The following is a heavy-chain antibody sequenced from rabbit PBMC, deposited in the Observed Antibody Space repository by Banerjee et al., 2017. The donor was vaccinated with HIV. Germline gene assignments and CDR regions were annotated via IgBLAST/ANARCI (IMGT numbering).Heavy chain of an antibody. J-gene: IGHJ4*01. CDR3: ARCRNDALGVWNL. Sequence: QSLEESGGDLVKPGASLTLTCTASGFTLSSYWMCWVRQAPGKGLEWIACIYNGDGSTYYASWAKGRFTISKTSSTTVTLQMTSLTGADTATYFCARCRNDALGVWNLWGQGTLVTVS. V-gene: IGHV1S40*01. CDR2: IYNGDGST. D-gene: IGHD2-1*01. CDR1: GFTLSSYW.